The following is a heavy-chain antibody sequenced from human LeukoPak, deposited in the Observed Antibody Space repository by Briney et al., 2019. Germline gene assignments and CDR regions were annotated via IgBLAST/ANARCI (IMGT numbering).Heavy chain of an antibody. J-gene: IGHJ6*03. V-gene: IGHV3-23*05. CDR1: GFTFCSSD. Sequence: GGSLRLSCAAPGFTFCSSDMSSVRQAPGSGLEWVFSIRHSDSNTYYADSVMGRLTISRDNSKNTLYLQMNSLSAEDTAVYYCAKRGNPTVGHHYLDVWGKGTTVSVSS. D-gene: IGHD1-1*01. CDR2: IRHSDSNT. CDR3: AKRGNPTVGHHYLDV.